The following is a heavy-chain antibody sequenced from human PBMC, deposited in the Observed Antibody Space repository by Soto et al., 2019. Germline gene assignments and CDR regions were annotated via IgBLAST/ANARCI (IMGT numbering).Heavy chain of an antibody. CDR2: IYSGGSP. CDR1: GFSVSSNY. V-gene: IGHV3-53*02. Sequence: VQLVETGGGMIQPGGSLTLSCAVSGFSVSSNYMSWVRQAPGKGLEWVSLIYSGGSPYYADSVKGRFVISRDNSKNTLYLQMHSLRVEDTAVYYCARIYIVGVTGDYWGQGTLVTVSS. J-gene: IGHJ4*02. CDR3: ARIYIVGVTGDY. D-gene: IGHD1-26*01.